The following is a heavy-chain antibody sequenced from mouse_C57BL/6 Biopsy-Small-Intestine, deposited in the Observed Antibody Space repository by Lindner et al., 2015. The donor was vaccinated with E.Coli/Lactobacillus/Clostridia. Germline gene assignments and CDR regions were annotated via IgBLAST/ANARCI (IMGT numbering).Heavy chain of an antibody. CDR2: IYLGDGDT. Sequence: VQLQESGPELVKPGASVKISCKASGYVFSSSWMNWVKQRPGKGLEWIGRIYLGDGDTNYNGKFKGKATLIVDKSSSTAYMQFSSLTSEDSAVYFCVRERDGYFFDYWGQGTTLTVSS. D-gene: IGHD2-3*01. J-gene: IGHJ2*01. V-gene: IGHV1-82*01. CDR3: VRERDGYFFDY. CDR1: GYVFSSSW.